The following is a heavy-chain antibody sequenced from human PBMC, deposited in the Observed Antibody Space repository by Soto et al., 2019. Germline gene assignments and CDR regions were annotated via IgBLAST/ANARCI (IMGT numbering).Heavy chain of an antibody. D-gene: IGHD5-18*01. CDR2: INSDGSGT. CDR3: ASPAMVRVGAFDI. CDR1: GFTFSSYW. J-gene: IGHJ3*02. V-gene: IGHV3-74*01. Sequence: GGSLRLSCAASGFTFSSYWMHWVRQAPGKGLVWVSRINSDGSGTSYADSGKGRFTISRDNAKNTLYLQMNSLRAEDTAVYYCASPAMVRVGAFDIWGQGTMVTVSS.